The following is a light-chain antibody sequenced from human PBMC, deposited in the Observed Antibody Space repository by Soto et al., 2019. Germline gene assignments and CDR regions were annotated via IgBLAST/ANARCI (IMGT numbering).Light chain of an antibody. V-gene: IGLV2-8*01. CDR2: VVT. J-gene: IGLJ1*01. CDR1: SGDIGGYDY. Sequence: QSVLTQPPSSSGSPGQSVTISCTGTSGDIGGYDYVSWYQQHPGKAPKLMIYVVTKRPLGVPDRFSGSKSGNTASLTVSGLQAEDEADYYCSSYAGSNNPYVFGTGTKVTVL. CDR3: SSYAGSNNPYV.